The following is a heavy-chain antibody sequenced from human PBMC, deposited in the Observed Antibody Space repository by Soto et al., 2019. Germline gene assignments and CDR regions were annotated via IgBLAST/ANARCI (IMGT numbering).Heavy chain of an antibody. V-gene: IGHV4-31*03. Sequence: SETLSLTCTVSGGSISSGGYYWSWIRQHPGKGLEWIGYIYYSGSTYYNTSLKSRVTISVDTSKNQFSLKLSSVTAADTAVYYCARVYGGAFDYWGQGTLVTVSS. CDR1: GGSISSGGYY. CDR2: IYYSGST. CDR3: ARVYGGAFDY. J-gene: IGHJ4*02. D-gene: IGHD4-17*01.